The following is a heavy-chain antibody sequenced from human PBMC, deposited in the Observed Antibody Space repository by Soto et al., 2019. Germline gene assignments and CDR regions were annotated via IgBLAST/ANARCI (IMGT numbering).Heavy chain of an antibody. CDR2: INHSGST. Sequence: QVQLQQWGAGLLKPSETLSLTCAVYGGSFSGYYWSWIRQPPGKGLERIGEINHSGSTNYNPSLKSRVTISVDTSKNQFTLKLSSVTAADTAVYYCARGGSSGNRKHLFWYWGQGTLVTVSS. CDR1: GGSFSGYY. V-gene: IGHV4-34*01. D-gene: IGHD6-19*01. CDR3: ARGGSSGNRKHLFWY. J-gene: IGHJ4*02.